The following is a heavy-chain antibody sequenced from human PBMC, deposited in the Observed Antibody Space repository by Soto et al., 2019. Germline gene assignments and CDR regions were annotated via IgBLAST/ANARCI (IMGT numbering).Heavy chain of an antibody. V-gene: IGHV1-3*04. CDR2: INTVKGNT. CDR3: ARDPGLVSVFDARTDWAAFDS. D-gene: IGHD3-9*01. J-gene: IGHJ4*02. CDR1: GYTFTTYA. Sequence: ASVKVSCKASGYTFTTYAIHWVRLAPGQGPQWLGWINTVKGNTRYSQNFQGRVTITRDTSADTSFLELTSLTSEDWAVYFCARDPGLVSVFDARTDWAAFDSWGLGTLVPVSS.